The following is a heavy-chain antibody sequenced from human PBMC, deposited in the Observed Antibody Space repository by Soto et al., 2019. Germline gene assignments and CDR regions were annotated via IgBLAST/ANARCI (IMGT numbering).Heavy chain of an antibody. D-gene: IGHD6-13*01. CDR2: ISGSGGST. J-gene: IGHJ4*02. V-gene: IGHV3-23*01. CDR1: GFTFSSYA. CDR3: AKGQKQLVNLREPMLDY. Sequence: TGGSLRLSCAASGFTFSSYAMSWVRQAPGKGLEWVSAISGSGGSTYYADSVKGRFTISRDNSKNTLYLQMNSLRAEDTAVYYCAKGQKQLVNLREPMLDYWGQGTLVTFSS.